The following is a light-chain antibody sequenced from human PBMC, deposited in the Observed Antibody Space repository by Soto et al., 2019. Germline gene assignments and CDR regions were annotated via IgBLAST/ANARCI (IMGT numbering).Light chain of an antibody. Sequence: QSALTQPASVSGSPGQSISIFCSGTINDIGIYNYVSWYQQYPGKAPKLLIYEVNNRLSGVSYRFSGSTSGNTASLTISGLPAEDGAYYCCSYSTSSTTVFGGGTQLTVL. CDR2: EVN. V-gene: IGLV2-14*01. CDR1: INDIGIYNY. J-gene: IGLJ2*01. CDR3: SYSTSSTTV.